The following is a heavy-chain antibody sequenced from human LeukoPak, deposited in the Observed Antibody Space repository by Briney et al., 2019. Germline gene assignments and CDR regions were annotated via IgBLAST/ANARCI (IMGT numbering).Heavy chain of an antibody. V-gene: IGHV1-69*01. CDR1: GGTFSSYA. Sequence: SVKVSCKASGGTFSSYAISWVRQAPGQGLEWMGGIIPIFGTANYAQKFQGGVTITADESTSTAYMELSSLRSEDTAVYYCARVGVPAAHYYYYYMDVWGKGTTVTVSS. J-gene: IGHJ6*03. CDR2: IIPIFGTA. D-gene: IGHD2-2*01. CDR3: ARVGVPAAHYYYYYMDV.